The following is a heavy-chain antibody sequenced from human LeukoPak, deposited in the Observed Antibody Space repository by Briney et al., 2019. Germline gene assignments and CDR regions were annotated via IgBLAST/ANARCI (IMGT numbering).Heavy chain of an antibody. CDR2: ISWNSGSI. CDR3: AKDGGYQSYYYYGMDV. D-gene: IGHD3-22*01. CDR1: GFTFDDYA. J-gene: IGHJ6*02. V-gene: IGHV3-9*01. Sequence: GGALRRSCAASGFTFDDYAMHWVRQAPGKGLEWVSGISWNSGSIGYADSVKGRFTISRDNAKNSLYLQMNSLRAEDTALYYCAKDGGYQSYYYYGMDVWGQGTTVTVSS.